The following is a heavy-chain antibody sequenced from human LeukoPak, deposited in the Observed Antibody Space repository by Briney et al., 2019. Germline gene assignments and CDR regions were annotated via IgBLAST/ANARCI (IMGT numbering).Heavy chain of an antibody. V-gene: IGHV3-30*03. CDR1: GFTFSSYG. CDR2: ISYDGSNK. J-gene: IGHJ5*02. D-gene: IGHD6-13*01. Sequence: GSLRLSCAASGFTFSSYGMHWVRQAPGKGLEWVAVISYDGSNKYYADSVKGRFTISRDNSKNTLYLQMNSLRAEDTAVYYCARDPYSSSWFPLDPWGQGTLVTVSS. CDR3: ARDPYSSSWFPLDP.